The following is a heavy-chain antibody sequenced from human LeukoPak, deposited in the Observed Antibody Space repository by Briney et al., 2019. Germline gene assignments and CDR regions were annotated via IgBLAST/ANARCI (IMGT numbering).Heavy chain of an antibody. V-gene: IGHV4-39*07. CDR2: IYYSGGT. CDR1: GGSISSRNYY. Sequence: SETLSLTCSVSGGSISSRNYYWGWIRQPPGKKLEWIGSIYYSGGTYYNPSLKSRVTISVDTSKNQFSLKLSSVTAADTAVYYCARVSPKRRIAGKGCLDYWGQGTLVTVSS. D-gene: IGHD6-13*01. CDR3: ARVSPKRRIAGKGCLDY. J-gene: IGHJ4*02.